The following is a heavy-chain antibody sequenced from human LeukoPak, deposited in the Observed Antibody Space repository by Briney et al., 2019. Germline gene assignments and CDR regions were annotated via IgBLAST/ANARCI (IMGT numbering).Heavy chain of an antibody. V-gene: IGHV1-24*01. CDR1: GYTLTELS. J-gene: IGHJ4*02. CDR3: ATGVFGTTVKGYYFDY. CDR2: FDPEDGET. D-gene: IGHD4-17*01. Sequence: ASVKVSCKVSGYTLTELSMHWVRQAPGKGLEWMGGFDPEDGETIYAQKFQGRVTMTEDTSTDTAYMELSSLRSEDTAVYYCATGVFGTTVKGYYFDYWGQGTLVTVSS.